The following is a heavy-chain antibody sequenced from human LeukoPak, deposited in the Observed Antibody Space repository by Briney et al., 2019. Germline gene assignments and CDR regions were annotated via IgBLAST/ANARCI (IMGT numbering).Heavy chain of an antibody. D-gene: IGHD3-3*01. J-gene: IGHJ6*02. CDR1: GFTFSSYA. CDR3: ARVAVPNVLRFLEWPYYYYGMDV. V-gene: IGHV3-30*04. CDR2: ISYDGSNK. Sequence: PGGSLRLSCAASGFTFSSYAMHWVRQAPGKGLEWVAVISYDGSNKYYADSVKGRFTISRDNSKNTLYLQMNSLRAEDTAVYYCARVAVPNVLRFLEWPYYYYGMDVWGQGTTVTVSS.